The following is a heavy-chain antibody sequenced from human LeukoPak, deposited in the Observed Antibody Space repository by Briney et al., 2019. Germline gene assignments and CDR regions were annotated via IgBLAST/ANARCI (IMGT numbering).Heavy chain of an antibody. CDR2: ISAYNGNT. CDR3: ARSRDGYNADAFDI. V-gene: IGHV1-18*01. D-gene: IGHD5-24*01. CDR1: GYTFTSYG. J-gene: IGHJ3*02. Sequence: ASVKVSCKASGYTFTSYGISWVRQAPGQGLEWMGWISAYNGNTNYAQKLQGRVTMTTDTSTSTAYMELSSLRSEDTAVYYCARSRDGYNADAFDIWGQGTMVTVSS.